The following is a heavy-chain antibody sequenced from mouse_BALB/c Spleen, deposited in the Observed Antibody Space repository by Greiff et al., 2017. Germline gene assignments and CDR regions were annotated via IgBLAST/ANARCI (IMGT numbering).Heavy chain of an antibody. CDR3: ARSHYYGSSHWYFDV. D-gene: IGHD1-1*01. J-gene: IGHJ1*01. V-gene: IGHV1-77*01. CDR2: IYPGSGNT. Sequence: QVQLQQSGAELARPGASVKLSCKASGYTFTDYYINWVKQRTGQGLEWIGEIYPGSGNTYYNEKFKGKATLTADKSSSTAYMQLSSLTSEDSAVYFCARSHYYGSSHWYFDVWGAGTTVTVSS. CDR1: GYTFTDYY.